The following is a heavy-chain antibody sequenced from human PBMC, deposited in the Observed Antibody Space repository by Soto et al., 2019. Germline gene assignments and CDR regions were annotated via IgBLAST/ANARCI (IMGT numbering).Heavy chain of an antibody. CDR2: INHSGST. Sequence: TSETLSLTCAVYGGSFSGYYWSWIRQPPGKGLEWIGEINHSGSTNYNPSLKSRVTISVDTSKNQFSLKLSSVTAADTAVYYCGRRVRYCSSTSCYSPYYYYYMDVWGKGTTVTVS. V-gene: IGHV4-34*01. CDR3: GRRVRYCSSTSCYSPYYYYYMDV. J-gene: IGHJ6*03. CDR1: GGSFSGYY. D-gene: IGHD2-2*01.